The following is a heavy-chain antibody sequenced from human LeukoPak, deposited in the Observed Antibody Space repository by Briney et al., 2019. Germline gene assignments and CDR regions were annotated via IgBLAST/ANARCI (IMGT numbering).Heavy chain of an antibody. D-gene: IGHD3-22*01. V-gene: IGHV1-58*02. CDR3: AVDSSGHHDAFDI. Sequence: EASVKVSCKASGFTFTSSAMQCVRDARGQRLVWVGWIVVGSGNTNYAQKFQERVTITRDMSTSTAYMELSSLRSEDTAVYYCAVDSSGHHDAFDIWGQGTMVTVSS. J-gene: IGHJ3*02. CDR1: GFTFTSSA. CDR2: IVVGSGNT.